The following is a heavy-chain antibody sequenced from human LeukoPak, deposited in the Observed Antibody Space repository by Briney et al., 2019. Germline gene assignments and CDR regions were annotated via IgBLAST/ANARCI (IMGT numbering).Heavy chain of an antibody. CDR3: AKIQLWSPYYFDY. Sequence: PGGSLRLSRAASGFTFSSYGMHWVRQAPGKGLEWVAFIRYDGSNKYYADSVKGRFTISRDNSKNTLYLQMNSLRAEDTAVYYCAKIQLWSPYYFDYWGQGTLVTVSS. V-gene: IGHV3-30*02. CDR2: IRYDGSNK. D-gene: IGHD5-18*01. J-gene: IGHJ4*02. CDR1: GFTFSSYG.